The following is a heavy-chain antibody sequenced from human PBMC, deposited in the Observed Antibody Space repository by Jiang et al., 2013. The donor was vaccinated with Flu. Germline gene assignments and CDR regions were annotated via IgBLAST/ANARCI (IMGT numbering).Heavy chain of an antibody. CDR1: GYTLTELS. D-gene: IGHD1-7*01. Sequence: SVKVSCKVSGYTLTELSMHWVRQAPGKGLEWMGGFDPEDGETIYAQKFQGRVTMTEDTSTDTAYMELSSLRSEDTAVYYCATGQYNWNSRYYYGMDVWGQGTTATVSS. CDR3: ATGQYNWNSRYYYGMDV. CDR2: FDPEDGET. J-gene: IGHJ6*02. V-gene: IGHV1-24*01.